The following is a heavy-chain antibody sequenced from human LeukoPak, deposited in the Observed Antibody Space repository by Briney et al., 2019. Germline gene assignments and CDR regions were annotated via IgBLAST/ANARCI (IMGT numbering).Heavy chain of an antibody. V-gene: IGHV4-38-2*01. D-gene: IGHD5-18*01. CDR1: GYSISSGYY. CDR2: IYYSGST. J-gene: IGHJ4*02. CDR3: ARVNTALDY. Sequence: PSETLSLTCAVSGYSISSGYYWGGIRQPPGKGLEGIGYIYYSGSTKYNPSLKSRVTISVDTSKNQFSLKLSSVAAAHTAVYYCARVNTALDYWGQGNLVTVSS.